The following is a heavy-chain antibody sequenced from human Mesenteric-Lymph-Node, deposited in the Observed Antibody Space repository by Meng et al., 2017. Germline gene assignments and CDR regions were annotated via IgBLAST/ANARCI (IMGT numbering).Heavy chain of an antibody. CDR3: ARKSSSWHLDAFDI. CDR2: ISSSGSTI. Sequence: GESLKISCAASGFTFSSYEMNWVRQAPGKGLEWVSYISSSGSTIYYADSVKGRFTISRDNAKNSLYLQMNSLRAEDTAVYYCARKSSSWHLDAFDIWGQGTMVTVSS. D-gene: IGHD6-13*01. J-gene: IGHJ3*02. CDR1: GFTFSSYE. V-gene: IGHV3-48*03.